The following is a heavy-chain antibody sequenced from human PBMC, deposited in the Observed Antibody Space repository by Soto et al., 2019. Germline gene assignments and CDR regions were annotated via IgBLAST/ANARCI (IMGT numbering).Heavy chain of an antibody. D-gene: IGHD6-19*01. V-gene: IGHV1-69*04. CDR2: IIPILGIA. Sequence: SVKVSCKASGGTFSSYTISWVRQAPGQGLEWMGRIIPILGIANYAQKFQGRVTITADKSTSTAYMELSSLRSEDTAVYYCARESPAVAGPHGVFDIWGQGTMVTV. CDR3: ARESPAVAGPHGVFDI. J-gene: IGHJ3*02. CDR1: GGTFSSYT.